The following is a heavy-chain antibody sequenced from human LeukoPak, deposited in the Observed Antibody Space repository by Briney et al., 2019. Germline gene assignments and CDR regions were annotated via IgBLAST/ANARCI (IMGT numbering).Heavy chain of an antibody. Sequence: PGGSLRLSCAASGFTFSSYGMHWVRQAPGKGLEWVAVISYDGSNKYYADSVKGRFTISRDNSKNTLYLQMNSLRAEDTAVYYCAKDWDFSSGWTTMDVWGQGTTVTVSS. CDR1: GFTFSSYG. V-gene: IGHV3-30*18. CDR2: ISYDGSNK. CDR3: AKDWDFSSGWTTMDV. D-gene: IGHD6-19*01. J-gene: IGHJ6*02.